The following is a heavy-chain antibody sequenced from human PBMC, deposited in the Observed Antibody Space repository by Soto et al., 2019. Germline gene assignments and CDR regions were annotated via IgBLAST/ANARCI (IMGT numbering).Heavy chain of an antibody. J-gene: IGHJ4*02. CDR1: GGSISTYW. CDR3: ARSRGSTRSVDY. CDR2: IYYSGST. Sequence: SETLSLTCTVSGGSISTYWWSWIRQPPRKGLEWIGYIYYSGSTNYNPSLKSRVTISVDTSKNQFSLKLTSVTAADTAVYYCARSRGSTRSVDYWGQGTLVTVS. D-gene: IGHD2-15*01. V-gene: IGHV4-59*01.